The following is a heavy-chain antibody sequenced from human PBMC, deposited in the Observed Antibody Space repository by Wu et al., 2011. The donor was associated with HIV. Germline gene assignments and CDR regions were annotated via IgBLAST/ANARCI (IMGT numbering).Heavy chain of an antibody. CDR2: VNPNSGGT. J-gene: IGHJ6*02. CDR3: AREVGRGVNDVSGVDV. D-gene: IGHD1-14*01. CDR1: GYPFTKYY. V-gene: IGHV1-2*02. Sequence: QVQLEQSGAEVKKPGASVQVSCKASGYPFTKYYMHWVRQAPGQGLEWMGSVNPNSGGTTYAQKFQGRVTMTRDRSISTAYMELRGLRPDDSAIYYCAREVGRGVNDVSGVDVWGQGDHGSPSP.